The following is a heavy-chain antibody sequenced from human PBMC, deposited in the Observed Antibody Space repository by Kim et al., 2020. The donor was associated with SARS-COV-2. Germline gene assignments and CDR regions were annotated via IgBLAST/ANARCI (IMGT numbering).Heavy chain of an antibody. V-gene: IGHV1-69*13. D-gene: IGHD6-13*01. J-gene: IGHJ6*02. CDR1: GGTFSSYA. CDR2: IIPIFGTA. Sequence: SVKVSCKASGGTFSSYAISWVRQAPGQGLEWMGGIIPIFGTANYAQKFQGRVTITADESTSTAYMELSSLRSEDTAVYYCAREDIAAAGTGAYYYYGMDVWGQGTTVTVSS. CDR3: AREDIAAAGTGAYYYYGMDV.